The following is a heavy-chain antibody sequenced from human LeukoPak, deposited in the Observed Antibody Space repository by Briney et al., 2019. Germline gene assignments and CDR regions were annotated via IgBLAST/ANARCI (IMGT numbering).Heavy chain of an antibody. J-gene: IGHJ3*02. Sequence: PSETLSLTCTVSGGSISSYYWSWIRQPPGKGLEWIGNIYYSGSTNYNPSLKSRVTISVGTSKNQFSLRLNSVTAADTAVYYCARPYSSGWRGAFDIWGQGTMLTVSS. D-gene: IGHD6-25*01. CDR3: ARPYSSGWRGAFDI. CDR1: GGSISSYY. V-gene: IGHV4-59*01. CDR2: IYYSGST.